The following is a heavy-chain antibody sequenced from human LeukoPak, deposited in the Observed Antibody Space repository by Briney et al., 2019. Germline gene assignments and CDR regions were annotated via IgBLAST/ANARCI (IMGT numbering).Heavy chain of an antibody. V-gene: IGHV4-39*01. CDR1: GGSISSSSYY. Sequence: SETLSLTCTVSGGSISSSSYYWGWIRQPPGKGLEWIGSIYYSGSTYYNPSLKSRVTISVDTSKNQFSLKLSSVTAADTAVYYCARRDYCGSGSYYDDYWGQGTLVTVSS. J-gene: IGHJ4*02. CDR3: ARRDYCGSGSYYDDY. D-gene: IGHD3-10*01. CDR2: IYYSGST.